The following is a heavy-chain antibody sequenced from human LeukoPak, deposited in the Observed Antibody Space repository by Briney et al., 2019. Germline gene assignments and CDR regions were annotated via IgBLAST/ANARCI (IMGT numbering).Heavy chain of an antibody. D-gene: IGHD2-2*01. CDR3: VRDQYCSSTSCYEYYFDY. J-gene: IGHJ4*02. CDR2: LSGSSDRM. Sequence: GGSLRLSCAASGFTFSDYYMSWIRQAPGKGLEWVSGLSGSSDRMYYADSVRGRFTISRDNSKNTLYLQMNSLRAEDTAVYYCVRDQYCSSTSCYEYYFDYWGQGTLVTVSS. CDR1: GFTFSDYY. V-gene: IGHV3-23*01.